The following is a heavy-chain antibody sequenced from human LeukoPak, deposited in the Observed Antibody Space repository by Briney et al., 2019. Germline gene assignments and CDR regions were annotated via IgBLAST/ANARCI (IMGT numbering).Heavy chain of an antibody. J-gene: IGHJ3*02. D-gene: IGHD2-21*02. V-gene: IGHV3-33*01. CDR3: ASVVVVTSLDAFDI. CDR2: IWYDGINK. Sequence: EXXAVIWYDGINKYYADSVKGLFTISRDNSKHTLYLQMNSLRAEDTAVYYCASVVVVTSLDAFDIWGQGTMVTVSS.